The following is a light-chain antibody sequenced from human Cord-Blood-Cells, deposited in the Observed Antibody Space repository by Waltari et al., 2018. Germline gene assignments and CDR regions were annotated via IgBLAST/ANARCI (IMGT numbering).Light chain of an antibody. CDR1: SSDVGGYNY. J-gene: IGLJ2*01. V-gene: IGLV2-8*01. CDR3: SSYAGSNNLV. Sequence: QSALTQPPYASGSPGQSVTISCTGTSSDVGGYNYVSWYQQPPGKAPKLMIYEVSNLPSGVPDRFSGSKSGNTASLTVSGLQAEDEADYYCSSYAGSNNLVFGGGTKLTVL. CDR2: EVS.